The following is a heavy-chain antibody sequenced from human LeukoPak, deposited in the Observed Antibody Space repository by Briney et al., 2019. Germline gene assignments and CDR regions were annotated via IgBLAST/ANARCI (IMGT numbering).Heavy chain of an antibody. CDR2: IYSGGST. J-gene: IGHJ4*02. CDR1: GFTVSSNY. Sequence: GGSLRLSCVASGFTVSSNYMSWVRQAPGKGLEWVSVIYSGGSTYYADSVKGRFTISRDNSKNTLYLQMNSLRAEDTAVYYCARTPRYYYDSSGYYFDYWGQGTLVTVSS. CDR3: ARTPRYYYDSSGYYFDY. D-gene: IGHD3-22*01. V-gene: IGHV3-53*01.